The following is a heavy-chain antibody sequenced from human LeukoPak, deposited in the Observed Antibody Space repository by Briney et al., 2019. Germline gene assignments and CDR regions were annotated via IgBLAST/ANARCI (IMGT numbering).Heavy chain of an antibody. Sequence: PSETLSLTCTVSNGFISGYYWGWIRQPPGKGLEFIGHIYYDRSTKYNPSLKSRVTISLDTSKSQFSLKVTSVTAADTAVYYCARYYCSGGICYYLDYWGQGTLVTVSS. V-gene: IGHV4-59*01. CDR2: IYYDRST. CDR1: NGFISGYY. J-gene: IGHJ4*02. CDR3: ARYYCSGGICYYLDY. D-gene: IGHD2-15*01.